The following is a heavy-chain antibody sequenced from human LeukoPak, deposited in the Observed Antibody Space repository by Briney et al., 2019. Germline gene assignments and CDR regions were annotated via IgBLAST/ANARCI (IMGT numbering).Heavy chain of an antibody. CDR1: GFTFSSYW. CDR2: IKQDGSVK. CDR3: AKSPADSSGYYYDRWFDP. J-gene: IGHJ5*02. Sequence: PGGSLRLSCAASGFTFSSYWMSWVRQAPGKGLEWVANIKQDGSVKYYVDSVKGRFTISRDNAKNSLYLQMNSLRAEDTAVYYCAKSPADSSGYYYDRWFDPWGQGTLVTVSS. V-gene: IGHV3-7*01. D-gene: IGHD3-22*01.